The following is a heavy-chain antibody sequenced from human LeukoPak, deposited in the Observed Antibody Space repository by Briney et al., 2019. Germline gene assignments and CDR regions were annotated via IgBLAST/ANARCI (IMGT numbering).Heavy chain of an antibody. CDR1: GFTFSSYW. CDR3: AKSALRFLEWLDTYYFDY. Sequence: GGSLRLSCAASGFTFSSYWMSWVRQAPGKGLEWVANIKQDGSEKYYVDSVKGRFTISRDNAKNSLYLQMNSLRAEDTAVYYCAKSALRFLEWLDTYYFDYWGQGTLVTVSS. CDR2: IKQDGSEK. D-gene: IGHD3-3*01. J-gene: IGHJ4*02. V-gene: IGHV3-7*01.